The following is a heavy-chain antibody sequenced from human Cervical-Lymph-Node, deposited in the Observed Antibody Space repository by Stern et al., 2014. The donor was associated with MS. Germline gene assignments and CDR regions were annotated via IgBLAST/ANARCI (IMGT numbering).Heavy chain of an antibody. CDR1: GFTFSSYG. Sequence: QVQLVQSGGGVVQPGRSLRLSCAASGFTFSSYGMHWVRQAPGKGLEWVAGIWYDGINKYYADSVKGRVTISRDNSKNTLYLQMNSLRAEDTAVYYCARGNDGLGEDYYYYGMDVWGQGTTVTVSS. J-gene: IGHJ6*02. D-gene: IGHD3-10*01. V-gene: IGHV3-33*01. CDR2: IWYDGINK. CDR3: ARGNDGLGEDYYYYGMDV.